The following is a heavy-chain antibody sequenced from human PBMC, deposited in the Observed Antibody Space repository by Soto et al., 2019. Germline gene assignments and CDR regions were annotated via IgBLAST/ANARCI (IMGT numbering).Heavy chain of an antibody. CDR2: INHSGST. CDR3: ARDTISTQRGEATYFDY. D-gene: IGHD3-3*01. CDR1: GGSFSGYY. J-gene: IGHJ4*02. Sequence: PSETLSLTCAVYGGSFSGYYWSWIRQPPGKGLEWIGEINHSGSTNYNPSLKSRVTISVDTSKNQFSLKLSSVTAADTAVYYCARDTISTQRGEATYFDYWGQGTLVTVSS. V-gene: IGHV4-34*01.